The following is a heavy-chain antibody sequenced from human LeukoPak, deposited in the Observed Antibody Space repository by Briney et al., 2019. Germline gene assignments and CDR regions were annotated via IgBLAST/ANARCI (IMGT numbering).Heavy chain of an antibody. V-gene: IGHV3-23*01. J-gene: IGHJ6*03. CDR1: GFTFSSYG. CDR2: ISGSGGST. D-gene: IGHD1-26*01. Sequence: GGTLRLSCAASGFTFSSYGMSWVRQAPGKGLEWVSAISGSGGSTYYADSVKGRFTISRDNSKNTLYLQMNSLRVEDTAVYYCAKGGVGGYYYMDVWGKGTTVTVSS. CDR3: AKGGVGGYYYMDV.